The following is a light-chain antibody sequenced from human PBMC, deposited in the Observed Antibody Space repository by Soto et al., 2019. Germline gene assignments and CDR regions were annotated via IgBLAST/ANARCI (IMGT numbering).Light chain of an antibody. CDR2: STN. CDR3: VLYMGSGIWV. V-gene: IGLV8-61*01. J-gene: IGLJ3*02. CDR1: SGSVSTHYY. Sequence: QTVVTQEPSFSVSPGGTVTLTCGLSSGSVSTHYYPSWYQQTPGQAPRTLIYSTNTRSSGVPDRFSGSILGNKAALTITGAQADDESDYYCVLYMGSGIWVFGGGTKVTVL.